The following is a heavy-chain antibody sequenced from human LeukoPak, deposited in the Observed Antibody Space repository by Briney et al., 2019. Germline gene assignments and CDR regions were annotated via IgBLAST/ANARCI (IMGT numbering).Heavy chain of an antibody. CDR1: GITLSSYE. CDR2: IIGTGSTK. V-gene: IGHV3-48*03. Sequence: GSLRLSCAASGITLSSYEMNWVRQAPGKGMEWVSYIIGTGSTKYYADSVKGRFTISRDNAKNSVYLQMNSLRAEDTAVYYCAREFLDAFDIWGQGTMVTVSS. CDR3: AREFLDAFDI. J-gene: IGHJ3*02.